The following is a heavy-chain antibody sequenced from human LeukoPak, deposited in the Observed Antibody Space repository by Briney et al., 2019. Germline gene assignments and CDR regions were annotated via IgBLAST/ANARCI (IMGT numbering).Heavy chain of an antibody. J-gene: IGHJ4*02. D-gene: IGHD4-17*01. CDR3: TTWFHY. CDR2: IYSGGNT. Sequence: GGSLRLSCAASGFTFSSHYMSWVRQAPGKGLEWVSVIYSGGNTNYADSVKGRFTISRDNSKNTLYLQMNSLRADDTAVYYCTTWFHYWGQGTLVTVSS. V-gene: IGHV3-66*01. CDR1: GFTFSSHY.